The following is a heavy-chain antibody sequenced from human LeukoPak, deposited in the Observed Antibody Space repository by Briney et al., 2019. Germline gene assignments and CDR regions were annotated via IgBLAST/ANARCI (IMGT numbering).Heavy chain of an antibody. CDR2: INPNSGDT. CDR1: GYTFTGYF. Sequence: ASVKVSCKASGYTFTGYFIHWVRQAPGQGLEWMGWINPNSGDTNYAQKFQGRVTMTRDTSISTAYMELSRLRSDDTAVYYCARDRAPGTIFGVVIRKFNWFDPWGQGTLVTVSS. J-gene: IGHJ5*02. CDR3: ARDRAPGTIFGVVIRKFNWFDP. D-gene: IGHD3-3*01. V-gene: IGHV1-2*02.